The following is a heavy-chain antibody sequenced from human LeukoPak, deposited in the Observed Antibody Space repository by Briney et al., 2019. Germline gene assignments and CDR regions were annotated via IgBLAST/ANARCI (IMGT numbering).Heavy chain of an antibody. CDR1: GFTFSSYG. CDR3: ARIPVAAAGTWLRDY. V-gene: IGHV3-21*01. CDR2: ISSSSSYI. J-gene: IGHJ4*02. D-gene: IGHD6-13*01. Sequence: GGSLRLSCAASGFTFSSYGMNWVRQAPGKGLEWVSSISSSSSYIYYADSVKGRFTISRDNAKNSLYLQMNSLRAEDTAVYYCARIPVAAAGTWLRDYWGQGTLVTVSS.